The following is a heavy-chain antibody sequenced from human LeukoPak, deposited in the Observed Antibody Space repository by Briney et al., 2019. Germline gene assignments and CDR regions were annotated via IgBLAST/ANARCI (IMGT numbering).Heavy chain of an antibody. CDR3: AKITGAVAGYFDY. V-gene: IGHV3-23*01. CDR1: GFAFSSYA. J-gene: IGHJ4*02. Sequence: PGGSLRLSCAASGFAFSSYAMSWVRQAPGKGLEWVSAISGSGGSTYYADSVKGRFTISRDNSKNTLYLQMNSLRAEDTAVYCCAKITGAVAGYFDYWGQGTLVTVSS. CDR2: ISGSGGST. D-gene: IGHD6-19*01.